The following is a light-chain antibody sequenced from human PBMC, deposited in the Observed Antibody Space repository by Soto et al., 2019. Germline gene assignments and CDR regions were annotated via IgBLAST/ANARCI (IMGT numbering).Light chain of an antibody. CDR2: GNS. CDR1: SSNIGAGYD. Sequence: QSVLTQPPSVSGAPGQRVTISGTGSSSNIGAGYDVHWYQQLPGTAPKLLIYGNSNRLSGVPDRFSGSKSGTSASLAITGLQAEDEADYYCPSYDSSLSGLVFGTGTKLTVL. V-gene: IGLV1-40*01. CDR3: PSYDSSLSGLV. J-gene: IGLJ1*01.